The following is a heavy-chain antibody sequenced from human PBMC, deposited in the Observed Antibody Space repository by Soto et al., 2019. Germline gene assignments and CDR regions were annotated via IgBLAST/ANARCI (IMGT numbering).Heavy chain of an antibody. CDR1: AFTFNNYA. CDR2: IGGSGRTT. D-gene: IGHD3-22*01. CDR3: AKSRYSDSSGDFYDY. J-gene: IGHJ4*02. V-gene: IGHV3-23*01. Sequence: PGGSLRLSCAASAFTFNNYAMSWVRQAPGKGLEWVSGIGGSGRTTYYADSVKGRFTISRDNSNNTLFLQMNSLRAEDTAVYYCAKSRYSDSSGDFYDYWGQGTPVTASS.